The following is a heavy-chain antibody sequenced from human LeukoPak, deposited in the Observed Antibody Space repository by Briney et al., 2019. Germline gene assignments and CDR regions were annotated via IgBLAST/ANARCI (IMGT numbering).Heavy chain of an antibody. J-gene: IGHJ4*02. CDR2: ISSSSSYI. V-gene: IGHV3-21*04. CDR3: AREGGVPAAFDY. CDR1: GFTFSSYS. D-gene: IGHD2-2*01. Sequence: PGGSLRLSCAASGFTFSSYSMNWVRQAPGKGLEWVSSISSSSSYIYYADSVKGRFTISRDNSKNTLYLQMNSLRAEDTAVYYCAREGGVPAAFDYWGQGTLVTVSS.